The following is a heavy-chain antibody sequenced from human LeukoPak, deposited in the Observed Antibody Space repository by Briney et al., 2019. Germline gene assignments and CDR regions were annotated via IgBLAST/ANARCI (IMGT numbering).Heavy chain of an antibody. D-gene: IGHD3-9*01. CDR2: IKSNADGGTA. Sequence: KPGGSLRLSCAASGFTFTNAWMSSVRQAPGKGLELVDRIKSNADGGTADYAASVNGRFTISRDDSKSTLYLQMNGLKTEDTGVYFCTSYLLRYFDWSPGFDYWGQGTLVTVSS. V-gene: IGHV3-15*01. J-gene: IGHJ4*02. CDR1: GFTFTNAW. CDR3: TSYLLRYFDWSPGFDY.